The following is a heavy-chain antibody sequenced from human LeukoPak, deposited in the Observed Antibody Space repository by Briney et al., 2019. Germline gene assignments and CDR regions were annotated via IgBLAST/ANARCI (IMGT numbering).Heavy chain of an antibody. CDR3: ARDPGGAPYYYYYMDV. D-gene: IGHD1-26*01. J-gene: IGHJ6*03. CDR2: INPNSGGT. Sequence: GASVKVSCKASGYTFTGYYMHWVRQAPRQGLEWMGWINPNSGGTNYAQKFQGRVTMTRDTSISTAYMELSRLRSDDTAVYYCARDPGGAPYYYYYMDVWGKGTTVTISS. CDR1: GYTFTGYY. V-gene: IGHV1-2*02.